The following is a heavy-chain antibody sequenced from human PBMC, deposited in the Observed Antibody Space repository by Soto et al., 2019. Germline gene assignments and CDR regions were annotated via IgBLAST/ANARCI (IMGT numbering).Heavy chain of an antibody. D-gene: IGHD6-25*01. Sequence: ASVKVSCKVSGYTLTELSMHWVRQAPGKGLEWMGSFDPEDGETIYAQKFQGRVTMTEDTSTDTAYVELISLRSEDTAVYFCATAIAAEKINWGQGTPVTVSS. J-gene: IGHJ4*02. CDR3: ATAIAAEKIN. CDR1: GYTLTELS. CDR2: FDPEDGET. V-gene: IGHV1-24*01.